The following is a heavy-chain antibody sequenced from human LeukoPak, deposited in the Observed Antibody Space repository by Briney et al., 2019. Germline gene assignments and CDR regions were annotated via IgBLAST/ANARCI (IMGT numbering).Heavy chain of an antibody. CDR2: ISSSGSTI. CDR3: AREMVAARGYFDY. V-gene: IGHV3-11*01. CDR1: GFTFSDYY. J-gene: IGHJ4*02. D-gene: IGHD2-15*01. Sequence: GGSLRLSCAASGFTFSDYYMSWIHQAPGKGLEWVSYISSSGSTIYYADSVKGRFTISRDNAKNSLYLQMNSLRAEDTAVYYCAREMVAARGYFDYWGQGTLVTVSS.